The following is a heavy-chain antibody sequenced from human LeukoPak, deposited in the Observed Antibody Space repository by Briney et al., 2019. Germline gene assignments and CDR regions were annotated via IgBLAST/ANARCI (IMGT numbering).Heavy chain of an antibody. CDR1: GGSFSGYY. CDR3: ARSYLGGWYYFDY. V-gene: IGHV4-34*01. D-gene: IGHD6-19*01. CDR2: INHSGST. J-gene: IGHJ4*02. Sequence: SETLSLTCAVYGGSFSGYYWSWIRQPPGKGLEWIGEINHSGSTNYNPSLKSRVTISVDTSKNQFSLKLSSVTAADTAVYYCARSYLGGWYYFDYWGQGTLVTVSP.